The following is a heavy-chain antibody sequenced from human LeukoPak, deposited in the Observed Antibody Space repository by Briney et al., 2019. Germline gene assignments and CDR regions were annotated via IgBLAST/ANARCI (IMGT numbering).Heavy chain of an antibody. CDR3: ARKCSSSHCFDY. CDR2: ISSSSSYI. V-gene: IGHV3-21*01. Sequence: GGSLRLSCAASGFTFSSYSMNWVRQAPGKGLEWVSSISSSSSYIYYADSVKGRFTISRDNAKNSLYLQMNSLRAEDTAVYYCARKCSSSHCFDYWGQGTLVTVSS. D-gene: IGHD6-6*01. CDR1: GFTFSSYS. J-gene: IGHJ4*02.